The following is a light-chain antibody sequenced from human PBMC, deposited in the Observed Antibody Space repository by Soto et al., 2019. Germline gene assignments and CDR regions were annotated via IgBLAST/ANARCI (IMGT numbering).Light chain of an antibody. CDR3: QQYNNWPPPLT. CDR1: QSVSSN. Sequence: EIVMTQSPATLSVSPGERATLSCRASQSVSSNLAWYQQKPGQAPRLLIYGPSTRATGIPATFSGSGSGTEFTLTISSLQSEDFAVYYCQQYNNWPPPLTFGGGTKVEIK. V-gene: IGKV3-15*01. J-gene: IGKJ4*01. CDR2: GPS.